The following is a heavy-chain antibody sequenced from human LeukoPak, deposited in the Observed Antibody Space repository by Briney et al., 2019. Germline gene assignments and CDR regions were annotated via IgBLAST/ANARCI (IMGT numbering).Heavy chain of an antibody. CDR2: ISSSSSYI. Sequence: GGSLRLSCAASGFTFSSYSMNWVRQAPGKGLEWVSSISSSSSYIYYADSVKGRFTISRDNAKNSLYLQMNSLRAEDTAVYYCARYKDYGVPRAVDYWGQGTLVTVSS. D-gene: IGHD4-17*01. V-gene: IGHV3-21*01. CDR3: ARYKDYGVPRAVDY. CDR1: GFTFSSYS. J-gene: IGHJ4*02.